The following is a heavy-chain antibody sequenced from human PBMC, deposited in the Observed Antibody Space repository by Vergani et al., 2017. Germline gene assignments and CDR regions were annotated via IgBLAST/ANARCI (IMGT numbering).Heavy chain of an antibody. CDR3: VYRKTEWGTTGCFYARDYYYYMDV. CDR1: GFSLNTRGVS. J-gene: IGHJ6*03. Sequence: QITLKESGPTLVKPTQTPTLTCTFSGFSLNTRGVSVACIRQPPGKALDLLALIYWNDDQHYSPSLNNRVTINTDTSKNQVVLTMTKRDYVDTGTYYCVYRKTEWGTTGCFYARDYYYYMDVWGKGTTVTVSS. CDR2: IYWNDDQ. D-gene: IGHD1-7*01. V-gene: IGHV2-5*04.